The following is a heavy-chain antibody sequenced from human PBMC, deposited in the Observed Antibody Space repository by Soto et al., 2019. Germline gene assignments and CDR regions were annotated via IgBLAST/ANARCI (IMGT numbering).Heavy chain of an antibody. V-gene: IGHV4-34*01. CDR1: GGSFSGYY. CDR3: ARGVGGIAAAGTLKAGTGYFDY. D-gene: IGHD6-13*01. CDR2: INHSGST. J-gene: IGHJ4*02. Sequence: QVQLQQWGAGLLKPSETLSLTCAVYGGSFSGYYWSWIRQPPGKGLEWIGEINHSGSTNYNPSLKSRVTISVDTSKNQFSLKLSSVTAADTAVYYCARGVGGIAAAGTLKAGTGYFDYWGQGTLVTVSS.